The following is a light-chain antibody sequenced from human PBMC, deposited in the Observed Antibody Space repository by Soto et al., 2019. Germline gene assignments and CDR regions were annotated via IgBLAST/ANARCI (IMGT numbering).Light chain of an antibody. V-gene: IGKV1-5*03. J-gene: IGKJ1*01. CDR2: KAS. CDR3: QQYKSYWT. CDR1: QRISSS. Sequence: DIQMTQSPSTMSASVGYRVTITCRASQRISSSLAWYQQKPGKAPKLLIYKASSLESGVPLRCSGSGSGTEFTITSSSVQPDDFATYYCQQYKSYWTFGQGTKVEIK.